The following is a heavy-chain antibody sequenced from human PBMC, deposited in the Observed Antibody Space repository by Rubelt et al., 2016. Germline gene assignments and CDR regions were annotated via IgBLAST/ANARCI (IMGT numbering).Heavy chain of an antibody. D-gene: IGHD3-16*01. Sequence: QVQLVQSGAEVKKPGASVKVSCKVSGYTLTELSMHWVRQAPGKGLEWMGGFDPEVGETIYAPKLQGRVTMTEDTSTDTAYMELSSLGSEDTAVYYCRGIWGSYIDYWGQGTLVTVSS. CDR1: GYTLTELS. J-gene: IGHJ4*02. CDR3: RGIWGSYIDY. V-gene: IGHV1-24*01. CDR2: FDPEVGET.